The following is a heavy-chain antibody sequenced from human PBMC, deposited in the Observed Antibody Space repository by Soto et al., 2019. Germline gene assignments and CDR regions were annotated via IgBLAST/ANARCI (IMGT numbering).Heavy chain of an antibody. D-gene: IGHD3-10*02. CDR1: GDSSTSGQY. V-gene: IGHV4-38-2*01. CDR3: ARPDHVGYYQY. CDR2: IYQTGIP. Sequence: SETLSLTSAVSGDSSTSGQYWACTRKPPGRGVGWIGSIYQTGIPHYNPSLKSLDTISMETSKTQFPFTLSSLTAAASAVFFCARPDHVGYYQYFGHGTLVTVSS. J-gene: IGHJ4*01.